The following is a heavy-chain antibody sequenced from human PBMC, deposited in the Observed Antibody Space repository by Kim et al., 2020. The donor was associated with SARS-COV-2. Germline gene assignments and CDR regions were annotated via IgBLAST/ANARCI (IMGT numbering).Heavy chain of an antibody. CDR1: GYTFTDYY. CDR2: SNPNSGGT. CDR3: ARALRRHYSHNFYVSGMDV. D-gene: IGHD3-3*01. Sequence: ASVKVSCKASGYTFTDYYIHWVRQAPGQGLHWMGQSNPNSGGTMYAQKFQDRVIMTRDTSTTTAYMELSNLGSDDTAVYYCARALRRHYSHNFYVSGMDVWGQGTTVTVSS. J-gene: IGHJ6*02. V-gene: IGHV1-2*06.